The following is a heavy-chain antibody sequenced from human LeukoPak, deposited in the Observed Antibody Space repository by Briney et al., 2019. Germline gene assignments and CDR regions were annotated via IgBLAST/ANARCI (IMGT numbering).Heavy chain of an antibody. CDR3: EKETTARGVCDY. V-gene: IGHV3-23*01. CDR2: ISGSGVST. J-gene: IGHJ4*02. D-gene: IGHD3-10*01. Sequence: GGSLRLSCAASGFTFSSYAMSWVRQAPGKGLEWVSAISGSGVSTYYADSVKGRFTISRDNSKNTLYLQMNSLRAEDTAVYYCEKETTARGVCDYWGQGPLVPVSS. CDR1: GFTFSSYA.